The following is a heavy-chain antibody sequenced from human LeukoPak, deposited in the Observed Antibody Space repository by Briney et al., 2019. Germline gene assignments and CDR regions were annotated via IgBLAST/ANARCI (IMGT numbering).Heavy chain of an antibody. J-gene: IGHJ6*02. CDR3: AREDIVVKPTAGLTNDMDV. D-gene: IGHD2-15*01. V-gene: IGHV1-2*02. CDR2: INPNSGGT. Sequence: ASVKVSCKASGFTFSSYDMNWVRQAPGQGLEWMGWINPNSGGTNYAQKFQGRVTMTGDTSISTAYMELSRLTSDDTAVYYCAREDIVVKPTAGLTNDMDVWGQGTTVIVSS. CDR1: GFTFSSYD.